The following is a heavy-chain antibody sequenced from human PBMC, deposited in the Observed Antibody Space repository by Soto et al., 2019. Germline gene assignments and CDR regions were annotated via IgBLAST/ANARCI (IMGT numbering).Heavy chain of an antibody. D-gene: IGHD6-19*01. J-gene: IGHJ3*02. V-gene: IGHV3-30*18. CDR2: ISYDGSNK. CDR3: AKDYGSGCDWLRVGDASDI. CDR1: GFTFSSYG. Sequence: QVQLVESEGGVVQPGRSLRLSCAASGFTFSSYGMHWVRQAPGKGLEWVAVISYDGSNKYYADSVKGRFTISRDTSKNTLYLQMNSLRAEDTAMYYCAKDYGSGCDWLRVGDASDIWGQGTMVTVSS.